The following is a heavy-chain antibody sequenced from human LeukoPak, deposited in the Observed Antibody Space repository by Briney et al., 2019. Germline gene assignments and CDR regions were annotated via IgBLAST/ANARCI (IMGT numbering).Heavy chain of an antibody. J-gene: IGHJ3*02. CDR1: GGPISSGGYY. D-gene: IGHD1/OR15-1a*01. CDR2: IYYSGST. CDR3: ARGSSATIRATNAFDI. Sequence: SETLSLTCTVSGGPISSGGYYWSWIRQHPGKGLEWIGYIYYSGSTYYNPSLKSRVTISVDTSKNQFSLKLSSVTAADTAVYYCARGSSATIRATNAFDIWGQGTMVTVSS. V-gene: IGHV4-31*03.